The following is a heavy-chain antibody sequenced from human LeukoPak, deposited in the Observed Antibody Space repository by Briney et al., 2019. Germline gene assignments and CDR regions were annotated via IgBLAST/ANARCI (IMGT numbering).Heavy chain of an antibody. J-gene: IGHJ4*02. CDR1: GFTFSSYW. CDR3: ARGIWVAF. V-gene: IGHV3-7*01. D-gene: IGHD2-15*01. Sequence: PGGSLRLSCAASGFTFSSYWMSWVRQAPGKGLEWVANIKQDGSEKYYVDSVKGRFTISRDNAKNSVYLQMNSLRVEDTALYYCARGIWVAFRGQGALVTVSS. CDR2: IKQDGSEK.